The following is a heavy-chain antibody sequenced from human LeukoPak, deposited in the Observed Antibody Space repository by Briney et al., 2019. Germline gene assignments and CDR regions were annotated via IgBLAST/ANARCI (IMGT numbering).Heavy chain of an antibody. CDR3: ARHRHCSSTSCYTGGWDYYYYGMDV. J-gene: IGHJ6*02. Sequence: GESLNISCPGSGYSFTSYWIGWVRQMAGKGLEWMGIIYPGDSDTRYSPSFQGQVTISADQSISTAYLQWSSLKASDTAMYYCARHRHCSSTSCYTGGWDYYYYGMDVWGQGTTVTVSS. CDR2: IYPGDSDT. V-gene: IGHV5-51*01. CDR1: GYSFTSYW. D-gene: IGHD2-2*02.